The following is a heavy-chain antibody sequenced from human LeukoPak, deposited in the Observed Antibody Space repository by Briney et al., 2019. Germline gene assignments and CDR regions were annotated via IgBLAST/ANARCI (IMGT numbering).Heavy chain of an antibody. CDR1: GHTFTSYG. D-gene: IGHD3-10*01. V-gene: IGHV1-69*13. Sequence: ASVKVSRKASGHTFTSYGISWVRQAPGQGLEWMGGIIPIFGTANYAQKFQGRVTITADESTSTAYMELSSLRSEDTAVYYCARGTVRADDAFDIWGQGTMVTVSS. J-gene: IGHJ3*02. CDR2: IIPIFGTA. CDR3: ARGTVRADDAFDI.